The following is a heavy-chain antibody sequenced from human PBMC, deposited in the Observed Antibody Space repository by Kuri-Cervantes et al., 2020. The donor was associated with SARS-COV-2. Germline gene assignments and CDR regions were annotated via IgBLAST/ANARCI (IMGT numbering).Heavy chain of an antibody. CDR1: GGSFSGYY. V-gene: IGHV4-34*01. Sequence: SETLSLTCAVYGGSFSGYYWSWIRQPPGKGLEWIGEINHSGSTNYNPSLKSRVTISVDTSKNQFSLKLSSVTAEDTAVYYCARDAPNCGGDYCWSWGQGTMVTVSS. J-gene: IGHJ3*01. D-gene: IGHD2-21*01. CDR2: INHSGST. CDR3: ARDAPNCGGDYCWS.